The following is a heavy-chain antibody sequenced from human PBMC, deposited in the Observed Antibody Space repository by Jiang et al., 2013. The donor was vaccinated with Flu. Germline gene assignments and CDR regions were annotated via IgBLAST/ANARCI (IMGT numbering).Heavy chain of an antibody. D-gene: IGHD4-23*01. J-gene: IGHJ4*02. CDR3: ARRTTTVVMEYYFDY. CDR1: GGSISSISSH. Sequence: GPGLVKPSETLSLTCTVSGGSISSISSHWGWVRQPPGKGLDWIGSIYYSGTTNYNPSLKSRVTISVDVSKNQFSLRLSSVTAADTAVYYCARRTTTVVMEYYFDYVGPGNPGHRLL. V-gene: IGHV4-39*07. CDR2: IYYSGTT.